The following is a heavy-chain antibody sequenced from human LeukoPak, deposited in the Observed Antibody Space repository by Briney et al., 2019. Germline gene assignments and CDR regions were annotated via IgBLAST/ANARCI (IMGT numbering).Heavy chain of an antibody. CDR2: ISSNGGST. CDR3: VKRGSSWSFDY. D-gene: IGHD6-13*01. V-gene: IGHV3-64D*06. J-gene: IGHJ4*02. Sequence: GGSLRLSCSASGFTFSGYPMHWVRQAPGKGLQYVSGISSNGGSTYYPDSVKARFSISRDNSKNTLFLQMSSLRAEDTAVYYCVKRGSSWSFDYWGRGTLVTVSS. CDR1: GFTFSGYP.